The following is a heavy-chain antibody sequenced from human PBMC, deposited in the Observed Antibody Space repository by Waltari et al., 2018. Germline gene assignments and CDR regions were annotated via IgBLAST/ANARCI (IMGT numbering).Heavy chain of an antibody. D-gene: IGHD2-15*01. CDR3: ARDPACFGDWSGGSCYSGLFDY. J-gene: IGHJ4*02. V-gene: IGHV1-69*05. CDR2: IITIFGTA. Sequence: QVQLVQSGAEVKKPGSSVKVSCKASGGTFSSYAISWVRQAHGQGLEWMGGIITIFGTANDETKVKGKVKITTDESRGTAYMEVSSLMSEDTSVEYCARDPACFGDWSGGSCYSGLFDYWGQGTLVTVSS. CDR1: GGTFSSYA.